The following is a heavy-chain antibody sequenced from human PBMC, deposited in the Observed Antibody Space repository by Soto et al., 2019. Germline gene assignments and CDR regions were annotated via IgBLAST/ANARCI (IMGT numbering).Heavy chain of an antibody. CDR2: IYYSGST. J-gene: IGHJ4*02. CDR3: ASDILTGYSRDY. D-gene: IGHD3-9*01. V-gene: IGHV4-39*01. CDR1: GGTISSSSYY. Sequence: SETLSLTCTVSGGTISSSSYYWGWIRQPPGKGLEWIGSIYYSGSTYYNPSLKSRVTISVDTSKNQFSLKLSSVTAADTAVYYCASDILTGYSRDYWGQGTLVTVSS.